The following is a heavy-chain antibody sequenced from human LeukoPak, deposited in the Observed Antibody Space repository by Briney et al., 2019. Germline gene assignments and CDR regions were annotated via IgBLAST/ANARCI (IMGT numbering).Heavy chain of an antibody. D-gene: IGHD3-10*01. Sequence: SETLSLTCTVSGCSISSYYWSWIRQPPGKGLEWIGYIYYSGSTNYNPSLKSRVTISVDTSKNQFALKLSSVTAADTAGYYCARSTGDYWGQGTLVTVSS. CDR3: ARSTGDY. CDR1: GCSISSYY. V-gene: IGHV4-59*01. CDR2: IYYSGST. J-gene: IGHJ4*02.